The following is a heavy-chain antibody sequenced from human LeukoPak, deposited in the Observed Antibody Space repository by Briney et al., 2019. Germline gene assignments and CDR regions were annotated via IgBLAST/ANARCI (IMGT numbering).Heavy chain of an antibody. CDR3: ARDLPGYYYEAQGYYGMDV. D-gene: IGHD3-22*01. CDR1: GGTFSSYA. V-gene: IGHV1-69*13. J-gene: IGHJ6*02. CDR2: IIPIYGTA. Sequence: ASVKVSCKASGGTFSSYAISWVRQAPGQGLEWMGGIIPIYGTANYAQKFQGRVTITADESTSTAYMELSSLRSEDTAVYYCARDLPGYYYEAQGYYGMDVWSQGTTVTVSS.